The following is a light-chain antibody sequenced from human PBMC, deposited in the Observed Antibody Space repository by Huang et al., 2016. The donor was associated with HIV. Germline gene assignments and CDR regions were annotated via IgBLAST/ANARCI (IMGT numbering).Light chain of an antibody. CDR2: AAS. CDR1: QDIDNY. J-gene: IGKJ5*01. V-gene: IGKV1-27*01. Sequence: DIQMTQSPSSLSASVGDSVTIPCRASQDIDNYLAWYQQKPGKVTKLLIFAASALKSGVPPRFSGSGSGTHFSLNISSLQPEDFATYYCQKYNSAPITFGQGTRLEI. CDR3: QKYNSAPIT.